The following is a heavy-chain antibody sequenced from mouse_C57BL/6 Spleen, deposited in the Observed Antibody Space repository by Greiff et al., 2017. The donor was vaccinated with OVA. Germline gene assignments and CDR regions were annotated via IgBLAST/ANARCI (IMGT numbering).Heavy chain of an antibody. CDR2: IYPRDGST. J-gene: IGHJ1*03. D-gene: IGHD1-1*01. CDR3: ARNYGSHWYFDV. Sequence: VKLQESDAELVKPGASVKISCKVSGYTFTDHTIHWMKQRPEQGLEWIGYIYPRDGSTKYNEKFKGKATLTADKSSSTAYMQLNSLTSEDSAVYFCARNYGSHWYFDVWGTGTTVTVSS. CDR1: GYTFTDHT. V-gene: IGHV1-78*01.